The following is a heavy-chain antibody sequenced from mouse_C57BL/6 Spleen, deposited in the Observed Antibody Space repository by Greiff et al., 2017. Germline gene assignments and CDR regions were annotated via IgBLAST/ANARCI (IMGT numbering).Heavy chain of an antibody. J-gene: IGHJ2*01. CDR1: GYAFSSYW. D-gene: IGHD1-1*01. V-gene: IGHV1-80*01. Sequence: VQLQESGAELVKPGASVKISCKASGYAFSSYWMNWVKQRPGKGLEWIGQIYPGDGDTNYNGKFKGKDTLTADKSSSTAYMQLSSLTSEDSAVYFCARRVTTVVAPYFDYWGQGTTLTVSS. CDR3: ARRVTTVVAPYFDY. CDR2: IYPGDGDT.